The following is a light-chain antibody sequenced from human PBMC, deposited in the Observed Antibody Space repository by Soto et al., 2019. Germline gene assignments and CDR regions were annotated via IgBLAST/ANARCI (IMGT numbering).Light chain of an antibody. Sequence: QSALTQPPSASGSPGQSVTISCTGASSDISGHNYVSWYQQHPGKAPKLMIYEVSKRPSWVPDRFSASKSGNTASLTVSGLQGEDEADYYCCSYAGDYMFVFGTGTKLTVL. CDR1: SSDISGHNY. CDR3: CSYAGDYMFV. CDR2: EVS. J-gene: IGLJ1*01. V-gene: IGLV2-8*01.